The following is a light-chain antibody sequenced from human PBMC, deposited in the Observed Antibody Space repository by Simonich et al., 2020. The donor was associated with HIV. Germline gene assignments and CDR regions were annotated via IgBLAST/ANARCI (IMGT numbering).Light chain of an antibody. CDR3: SSSTISSTVV. CDR1: SSNIESNY. V-gene: IGLV1-47*01. Sequence: QSVLTQPPSASGTPGQRVTISCSGSSSNIESNYVYWYHQLPGTAPKVLIYRNNQRPSGVPDRFSGSKPGTSASLAISGLQAEDEADYYCSSSTISSTVVFGGGTRLTVL. J-gene: IGLJ2*01. CDR2: RNN.